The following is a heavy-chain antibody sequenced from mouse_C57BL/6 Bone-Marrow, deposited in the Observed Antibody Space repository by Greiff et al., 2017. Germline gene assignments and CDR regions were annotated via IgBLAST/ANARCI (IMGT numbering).Heavy chain of an antibody. J-gene: IGHJ1*03. CDR1: GYAFTNYL. CDR3: ASFDYVWYFDV. Sequence: QVQLQQSGAELVRPGTSVKVSCKASGYAFTNYLIEWVKQRPGQGLEWIGVINPGSGGTNYNEKFKGKATLTADKSSSTAYMQLSSLTSEAAAVYFCASFDYVWYFDVWGTGTTVTVSS. D-gene: IGHD2-4*01. V-gene: IGHV1-54*01. CDR2: INPGSGGT.